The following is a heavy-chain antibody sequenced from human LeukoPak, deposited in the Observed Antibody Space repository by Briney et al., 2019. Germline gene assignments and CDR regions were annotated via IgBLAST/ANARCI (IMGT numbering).Heavy chain of an antibody. J-gene: IGHJ4*02. V-gene: IGHV1-8*01. CDR1: GYTFTSYD. CDR3: ARESVGGYFDWLSGDLDY. D-gene: IGHD3-9*01. Sequence: ASVKVSCKASGYTFTSYDINWVRQATGQGLEWMGWMNPNSGNTGYAQKFQGRVTMTRNTSISTAYMELSSLRSEETAVYYCARESVGGYFDWLSGDLDYWGQGTLVTVSS. CDR2: MNPNSGNT.